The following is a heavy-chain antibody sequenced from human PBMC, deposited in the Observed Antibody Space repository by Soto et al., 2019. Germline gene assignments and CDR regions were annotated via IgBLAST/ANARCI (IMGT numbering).Heavy chain of an antibody. CDR2: VSGSGEST. J-gene: IGHJ4*02. Sequence: EVQLLESGGGLVQPGGSLRLSCAASGFTFSSYLMNWVRQAPGKGLEWVSGVSGSGESTNYADSVKGRFTISRDNSKNTLHLQMNSLRAEDTAIYYCARGGPPQSSSSASGFFRTKKEWQLDFWGQGTLVTVSS. V-gene: IGHV3-23*01. D-gene: IGHD6-6*01. CDR3: ARGGPPQSSSSASGFFRTKKEWQLDF. CDR1: GFTFSSYL.